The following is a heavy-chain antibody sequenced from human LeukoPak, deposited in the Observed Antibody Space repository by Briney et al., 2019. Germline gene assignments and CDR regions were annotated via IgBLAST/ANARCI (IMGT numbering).Heavy chain of an antibody. Sequence: TGGSLRLSCAASGFTFSSYSMLWVRQAPGKGLEWVSYISSSSSTIYYADSVKGRFTISRDNSKNTLYLQMNSLRAEDTAVYYCARVTYGSGTYGAFDYWGQGTLVTVSS. CDR3: ARVTYGSGTYGAFDY. J-gene: IGHJ4*02. CDR2: ISSSSSTI. V-gene: IGHV3-48*01. D-gene: IGHD3-10*01. CDR1: GFTFSSYS.